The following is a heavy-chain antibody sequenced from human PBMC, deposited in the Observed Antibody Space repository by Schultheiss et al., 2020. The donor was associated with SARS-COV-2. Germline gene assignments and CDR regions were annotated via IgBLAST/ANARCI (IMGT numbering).Heavy chain of an antibody. J-gene: IGHJ6*02. Sequence: SETLSLTCTVSGGSISSGGYYWSWIRQPPGKGLEWIGYIYYSGSTNYNPSLKSRVTISVDTSKNQFSLKLSSVTAADTAVYYCARDQGARYYDFWSGSLSYYYYGMDVWGQGTTVTVSS. V-gene: IGHV4-61*08. CDR3: ARDQGARYYDFWSGSLSYYYYGMDV. CDR2: IYYSGST. D-gene: IGHD3-3*01. CDR1: GGSISSGGYY.